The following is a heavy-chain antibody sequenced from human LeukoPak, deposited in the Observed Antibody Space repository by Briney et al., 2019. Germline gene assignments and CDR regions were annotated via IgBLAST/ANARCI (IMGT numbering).Heavy chain of an antibody. D-gene: IGHD3-10*01. CDR1: GGTFSSYA. J-gene: IGHJ4*02. CDR2: IIPIFGTA. CDR3: ARTERGFYYFDY. Sequence: SVKVSCKASGGTFSSYAISWVRQAPGQGLEWMGGIIPIFGTANYAQKFQGRVTITADGSTSTAYMELSSLRSEDTAVYYCARTERGFYYFDYWGQGTLVTVSS. V-gene: IGHV1-69*13.